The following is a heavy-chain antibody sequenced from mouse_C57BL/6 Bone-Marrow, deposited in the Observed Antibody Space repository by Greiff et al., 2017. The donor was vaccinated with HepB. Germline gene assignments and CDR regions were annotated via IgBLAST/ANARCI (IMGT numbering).Heavy chain of an antibody. J-gene: IGHJ1*03. D-gene: IGHD1-1*01. CDR1: GYTFTSYW. CDR3: ARFTITTVVATDYWYCDV. V-gene: IGHV1-64*01. Sequence: VQLQQPGAELVKPGASVKLSCKASGYTFTSYWMHWVKQRPGQGLEWIGMIHPNSGSTNYNEKFKSKATLTVDKSSSTSYMQLSSLTSEDSAVYYCARFTITTVVATDYWYCDVWGTGTTVTVSS. CDR2: IHPNSGST.